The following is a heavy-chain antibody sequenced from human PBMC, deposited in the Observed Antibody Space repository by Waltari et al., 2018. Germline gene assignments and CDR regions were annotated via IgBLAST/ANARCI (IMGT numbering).Heavy chain of an antibody. CDR3: SGEIVGVPAAHGIEGFFDY. D-gene: IGHD2-2*01. J-gene: IGHJ4*02. Sequence: QVQLVQSGAEVKKPGSSVKVSCKASGGTFSSYAISWVRQAPGQGLEWMGRIIPILGTANHAPKFQGRVTITTDETTSTGYIELSSLGSEDTAVYYCSGEIVGVPAAHGIEGFFDYRGQGTLVTVSS. V-gene: IGHV1-69*11. CDR2: IIPILGTA. CDR1: GGTFSSYA.